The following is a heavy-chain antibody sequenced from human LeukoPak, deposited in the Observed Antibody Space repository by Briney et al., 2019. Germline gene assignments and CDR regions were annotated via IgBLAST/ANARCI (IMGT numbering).Heavy chain of an antibody. CDR2: ISGYNGNT. Sequence: ASVKVSCKASGYTFTGYYMHWVRQAPGQGLEWLGWISGYNGNTDYAQKFQGRVTLTTDKSTNTGYMDLRSLRADDTAVYFCARDRGFNFYDRRGFDYWGKGTLVTVSS. J-gene: IGHJ4*02. CDR1: GYTFTGYY. CDR3: ARDRGFNFYDRRGFDY. V-gene: IGHV1-18*04. D-gene: IGHD3-22*01.